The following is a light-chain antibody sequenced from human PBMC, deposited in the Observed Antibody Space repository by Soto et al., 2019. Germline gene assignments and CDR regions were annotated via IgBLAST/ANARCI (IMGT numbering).Light chain of an antibody. V-gene: IGLV2-14*02. CDR2: EVT. J-gene: IGLJ1*01. CDR1: SSDVGSYNL. Sequence: QSALTQPASVSGSPGQSITISCTGTSSDVGSYNLVSWYQQHPGKAPKLMISEVTNRPSGVSSRFSGSKSGNTASLTISGLQADDEADYYCSSYTSNSNPYVFGTGTKLTVL. CDR3: SSYTSNSNPYV.